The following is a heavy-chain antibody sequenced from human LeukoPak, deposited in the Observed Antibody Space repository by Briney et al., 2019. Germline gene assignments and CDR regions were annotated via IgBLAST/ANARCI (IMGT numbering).Heavy chain of an antibody. V-gene: IGHV3-30*18. CDR3: AKDLEGYYYGSGTWYGLDV. CDR1: GFTFSSYG. D-gene: IGHD3-10*01. CDR2: ISYDGSNK. J-gene: IGHJ6*02. Sequence: GGSLRLSCAASGFTFSSYGMHWVRQAPGKGLEWVAVISYDGSNKYYADSMKGRFTISRDNSKNTLYLQMNSLRAEDTAVYYCAKDLEGYYYGSGTWYGLDVWGQGTTVIVSS.